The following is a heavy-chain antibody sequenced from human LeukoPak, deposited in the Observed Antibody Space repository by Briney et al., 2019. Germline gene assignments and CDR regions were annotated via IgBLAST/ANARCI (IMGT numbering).Heavy chain of an antibody. J-gene: IGHJ5*02. V-gene: IGHV4-34*01. CDR1: GGSFSGYY. CDR2: INHSGST. Sequence: SETLSLTCAVSGGSFSGYYWSWIRQPPGKGLEWIGEINHSGSTNYNPSLKSRVTISVDTSKNQYSLKLSSVTAADTAVYYCARDHLGYCSSTSCSALGWFVLHRPKDQNWFDPWGQGTLVTVSS. CDR3: ARDHLGYCSSTSCSALGWFVLHRPKDQNWFDP. D-gene: IGHD2-2*01.